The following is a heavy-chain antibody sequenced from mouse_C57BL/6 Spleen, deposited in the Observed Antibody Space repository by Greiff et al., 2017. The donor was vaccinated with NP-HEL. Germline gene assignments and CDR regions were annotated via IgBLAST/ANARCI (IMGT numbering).Heavy chain of an antibody. CDR1: GFSFNTYA. CDR3: VRQGNYGNSYFDY. CDR2: IRSKSNNYAT. Sequence: EVKLVESGGGLVQPKGSLKLSCAASGFSFNTYAMNWVRQAPGKGLEWVARIRSKSNNYATYYADSVKDRFTISRDDSESMLYLQMNNLKTEDTAMYYCVRQGNYGNSYFDYWGQGTTLTVSS. V-gene: IGHV10-1*01. J-gene: IGHJ2*01. D-gene: IGHD2-1*01.